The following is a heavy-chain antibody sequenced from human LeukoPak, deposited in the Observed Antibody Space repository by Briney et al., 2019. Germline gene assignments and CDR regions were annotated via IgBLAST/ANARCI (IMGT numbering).Heavy chain of an antibody. CDR3: AKDITYSYGMDV. J-gene: IGHJ6*02. Sequence: PGGSLRLSCAASGFIFNDYAMHWVRQAPGKGLEWFSGISRNSGNIGYADSVKGRFTISRDNAKNSLYLQMNSLRGEDTALYYCAKDITYSYGMDVWGQGTTVTVSS. CDR1: GFIFNDYA. V-gene: IGHV3-9*01. D-gene: IGHD2-21*01. CDR2: ISRNSGNI.